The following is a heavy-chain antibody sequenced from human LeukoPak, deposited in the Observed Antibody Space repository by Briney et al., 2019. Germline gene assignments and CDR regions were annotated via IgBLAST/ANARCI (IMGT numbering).Heavy chain of an antibody. CDR1: GGSISSSSYY. Sequence: SETLSLTCTVSGGSISSSSYYWGWIRQPPGKGLEWIGSIYYSGSTYYNPSLKSRVTISVDTSKNQFSLKLSSVTAADTAVYYCARHRMCSSTSCYLGTTGTRFDYWGQGTLVTVSS. D-gene: IGHD2-2*01. CDR3: ARHRMCSSTSCYLGTTGTRFDY. J-gene: IGHJ4*02. CDR2: IYYSGST. V-gene: IGHV4-39*01.